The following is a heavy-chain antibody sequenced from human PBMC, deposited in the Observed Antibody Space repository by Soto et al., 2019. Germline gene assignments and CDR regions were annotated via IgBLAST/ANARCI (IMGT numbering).Heavy chain of an antibody. CDR3: ARDITGGYGSGSYYRYYYYYYGMDV. J-gene: IGHJ6*02. Sequence: SVKVSFKASGYTFTSDGISLLLQAPVQWLELMGWISAYNGNTNYAQKLQGRVTMTTDTSTSTAYMELRSLRSDDTAVYYCARDITGGYGSGSYYRYYYYYYGMDVWGQGTTVTVSS. V-gene: IGHV1-18*01. D-gene: IGHD3-10*01. CDR1: GYTFTSDG. CDR2: ISAYNGNT.